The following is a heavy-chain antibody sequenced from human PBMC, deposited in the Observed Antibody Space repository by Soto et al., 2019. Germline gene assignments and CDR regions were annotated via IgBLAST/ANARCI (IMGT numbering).Heavy chain of an antibody. J-gene: IGHJ4*02. V-gene: IGHV4-30-4*01. Sequence: SETLSLTCTVSGGSISSGDYYWSWIRQPPGKGLECIGYIYYSGSTYYNPSLKSRVTISVDTSKNQFSLKLSSVTAADTAVYYCASRKSYHYFDYWGEGTLVTVSS. D-gene: IGHD3-10*01. CDR3: ASRKSYHYFDY. CDR2: IYYSGST. CDR1: GGSISSGDYY.